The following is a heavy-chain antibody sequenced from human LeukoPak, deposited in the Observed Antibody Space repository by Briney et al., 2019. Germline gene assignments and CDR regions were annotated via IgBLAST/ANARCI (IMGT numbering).Heavy chain of an antibody. D-gene: IGHD2-21*02. CDR3: ARDAYCGGDCYPSRSYYYYGMDV. J-gene: IGHJ6*02. CDR1: GGSISSYY. V-gene: IGHV4-59*01. CDR2: IYYSGST. Sequence: SETLSLTCTVSGGSISSYYWSWIRQPPGKGLEWIGYIYYSGSTNYNPSLKSRVTISVDTSKNQFSLKLSSVTAADTAVYYCARDAYCGGDCYPSRSYYYYGMDVWGQGTTVTVSS.